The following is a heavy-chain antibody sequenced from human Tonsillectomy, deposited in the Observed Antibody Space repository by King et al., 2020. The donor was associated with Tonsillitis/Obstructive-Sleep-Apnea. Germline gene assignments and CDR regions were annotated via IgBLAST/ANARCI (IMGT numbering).Heavy chain of an antibody. V-gene: IGHV4-39*01. CDR2: LYYSGST. J-gene: IGHJ4*02. D-gene: IGHD3-3*01. CDR3: ARLYDFWSARFDY. Sequence: LQLQESGPGLVKPSETLSLTCTVSGGSITSNSYYWGWIRPPPGKGLEWIGHLYYSGSTYYNPSLKSRVTISVDTSKNQFSLKLSSVTAADTAVYYCARLYDFWSARFDYWGQGILVTVSS. CDR1: GGSITSNSYY.